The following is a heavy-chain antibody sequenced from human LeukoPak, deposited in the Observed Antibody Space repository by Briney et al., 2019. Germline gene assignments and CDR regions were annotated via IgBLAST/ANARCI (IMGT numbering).Heavy chain of an antibody. CDR2: IYHSGST. D-gene: IGHD6-19*01. CDR1: GGSISSGGYY. CDR3: ASGAVSSEGY. J-gene: IGHJ4*02. V-gene: IGHV4-30-2*03. Sequence: SQTLSLTCTVSGGSISSGGYYWSWIRQPPGKGLEWIGSIYHSGSTYYNPSLKSRVTISVDTSKNQFSLKLSSVTAADTAVYYCASGAVSSEGYWGQGTLVTVSS.